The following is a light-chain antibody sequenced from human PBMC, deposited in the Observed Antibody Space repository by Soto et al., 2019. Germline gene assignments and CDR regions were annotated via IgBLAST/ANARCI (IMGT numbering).Light chain of an antibody. CDR1: QSVRSNF. CDR3: QQYGTSPMYT. CDR2: GAS. Sequence: LSQSPCTLSLSTGERATLSCRASQSVRSNFLAWYQQKPGQAPRLLIYGASNRATGIPDRFSGSGSGTDFTLTISRLEPEDFAVYYCQQYGTSPMYTFGQGTKVAIK. V-gene: IGKV3-20*01. J-gene: IGKJ2*01.